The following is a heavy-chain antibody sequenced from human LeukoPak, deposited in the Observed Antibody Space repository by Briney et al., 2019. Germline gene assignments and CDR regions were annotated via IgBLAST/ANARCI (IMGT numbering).Heavy chain of an antibody. Sequence: NTSETLSLTCGVFGGSFSGYCWTWLRQPPGKGLEWVGRINRGGSSHYNPSLRSRVTISVDTSKTQFSLKLTSATAADTAVYYCARDKFCSDTGSCNIGLFDFWGQGALVTVSS. V-gene: IGHV4-34*01. D-gene: IGHD2-15*01. CDR2: INRGGSS. CDR3: ARDKFCSDTGSCNIGLFDF. CDR1: GGSFSGYC. J-gene: IGHJ4*02.